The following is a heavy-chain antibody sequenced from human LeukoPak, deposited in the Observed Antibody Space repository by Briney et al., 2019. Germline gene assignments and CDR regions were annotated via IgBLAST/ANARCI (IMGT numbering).Heavy chain of an antibody. CDR3: ARATPGIAAAGKRGNFDY. J-gene: IGHJ4*02. Sequence: ASVKVSCKASGYTFTSYGISWVRQAPGQGLEWMGWISAYNGNTNYAQKLQGRVTMTTDTSTSTAYMELRSLRSDDTAVYYCARATPGIAAAGKRGNFDYWGRGTLVTVSS. CDR1: GYTFTSYG. V-gene: IGHV1-18*01. CDR2: ISAYNGNT. D-gene: IGHD6-13*01.